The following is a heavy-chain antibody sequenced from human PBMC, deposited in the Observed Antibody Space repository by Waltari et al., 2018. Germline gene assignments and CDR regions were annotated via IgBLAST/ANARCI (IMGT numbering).Heavy chain of an antibody. Sequence: QVQLQESGPGLVKPSETLSLTCTVSGGSISSHYWSWIRQPPGKGLGWIGYIYYSGSTNYDPSLQTRVTISVDTSKNRFSLKLSSVTAADTAVYYCARLLGYCSGGSCLSYNWFDPWGQGTLVTVSS. CDR3: ARLLGYCSGGSCLSYNWFDP. V-gene: IGHV4-59*11. CDR1: GGSISSHY. J-gene: IGHJ5*02. CDR2: IYYSGST. D-gene: IGHD2-15*01.